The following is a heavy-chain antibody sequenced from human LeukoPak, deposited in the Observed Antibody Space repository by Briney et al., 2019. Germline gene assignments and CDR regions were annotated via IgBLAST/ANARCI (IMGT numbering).Heavy chain of an antibody. CDR1: GFTFSSYE. CDR3: AKESQY. V-gene: IGHV3-48*03. Sequence: GGSLRLSCAASGFTFSSYEMNWVRQAPGKGLEWVSYISSSGSTIYYADSVKGRFTISRDNSKNTVYLQMNSLRGEDTAVYYCAKESQYWGQGTLVTVSS. J-gene: IGHJ4*02. CDR2: ISSSGSTI.